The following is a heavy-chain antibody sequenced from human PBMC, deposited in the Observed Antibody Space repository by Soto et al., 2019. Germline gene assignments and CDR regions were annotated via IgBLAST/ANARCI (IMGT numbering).Heavy chain of an antibody. CDR2: IYYSGST. CDR1: GGSVSSGDYY. CDR3: ARWWSGSRQGFDP. D-gene: IGHD3-3*01. Sequence: QVQLQESGPGLVKPSQNLSLTCTVSGGSVSSGDYYWSCIRQHPGKGLEWIGYIYYSGSTYYNPSLKSRVTISVDTPKNQVSLKLSSVTAADTAVYYCARWWSGSRQGFDPWGQGTLVTVSS. V-gene: IGHV4-31*03. J-gene: IGHJ5*02.